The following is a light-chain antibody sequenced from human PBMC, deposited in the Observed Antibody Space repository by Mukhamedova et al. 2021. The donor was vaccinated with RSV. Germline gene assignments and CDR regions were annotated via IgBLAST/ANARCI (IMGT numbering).Light chain of an antibody. V-gene: IGKV1-27*01. Sequence: GTVPKLLIYAASTVQSGVPSRFSGSGSGTYFTLTINSLQPEDVATYYCQKYNSAPLTFGGGTKVEIK. CDR2: AAS. CDR3: QKYNSAPLT. J-gene: IGKJ4*01.